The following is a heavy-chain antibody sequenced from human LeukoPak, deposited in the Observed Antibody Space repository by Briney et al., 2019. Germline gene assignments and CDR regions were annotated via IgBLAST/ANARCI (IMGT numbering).Heavy chain of an antibody. V-gene: IGHV4-39*01. D-gene: IGHD6-19*01. CDR2: IYYSGST. J-gene: IGHJ4*02. CDR1: GGSISSSSYY. CDR3: ARQHIAVAVYFDY. Sequence: PSETLSLTCTVSGGSISSSSYYWGWIRQPPGKGLEWIGSIYYSGSTYYNPSLKSRVTISVDTSKNQFSLKLSSVTAADTAVYYCARQHIAVAVYFDYWGQRTLVTVSS.